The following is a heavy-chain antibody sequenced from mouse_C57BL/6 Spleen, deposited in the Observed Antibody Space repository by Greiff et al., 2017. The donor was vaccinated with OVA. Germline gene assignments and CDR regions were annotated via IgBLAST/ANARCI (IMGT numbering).Heavy chain of an antibody. CDR3: ARGGFTTVVARGYAMDY. D-gene: IGHD1-1*01. Sequence: VQLQQPGAELVKPGASVKMSCKASGYTFTSYWITWVKQRPGQGLEWIGDIYPGSGSTNYNEKFKSKATLTVDTSSSTAYMQLSSLTSEDSAVYYGARGGFTTVVARGYAMDYWGQGTSVTVSS. CDR1: GYTFTSYW. V-gene: IGHV1-55*01. CDR2: IYPGSGST. J-gene: IGHJ4*01.